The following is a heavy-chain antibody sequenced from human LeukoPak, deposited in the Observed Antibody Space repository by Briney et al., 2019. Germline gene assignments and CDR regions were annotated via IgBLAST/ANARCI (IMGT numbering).Heavy chain of an antibody. V-gene: IGHV4-30-4*08. CDR2: IYYSESS. D-gene: IGHD3/OR15-3a*01. CDR1: GGSISSGDYY. J-gene: IGHJ3*02. CDR3: ARDSSMIWDAFDI. Sequence: SQTLSLTCTVSGGSISSGDYYWSWIRQPPGKGLEWIGYIYYSESSSYNPSLKSRVTISVETSKNQFSLKLSSLTAADTAVYYCARDSSMIWDAFDIWGQGTMVTVSS.